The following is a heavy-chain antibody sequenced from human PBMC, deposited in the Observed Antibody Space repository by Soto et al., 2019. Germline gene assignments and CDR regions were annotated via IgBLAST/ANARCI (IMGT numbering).Heavy chain of an antibody. CDR2: INHSGST. CDR3: ARTVLGPDILADQFVDYYYYMDV. J-gene: IGHJ6*03. Sequence: SVPLSLTCAAYGGSLSVSYWSWIRKPPGKGLEWIGEINHSGSTNYNPSLKRRVTMSVDTSKRQFSLQLRSVTAADTAIYYCARTVLGPDILADQFVDYYYYMDVWGQGTTVTVSS. V-gene: IGHV4-34*01. CDR1: GGSLSVSY. D-gene: IGHD3-9*01.